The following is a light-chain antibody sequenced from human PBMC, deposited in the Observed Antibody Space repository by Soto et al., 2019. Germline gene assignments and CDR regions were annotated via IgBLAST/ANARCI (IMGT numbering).Light chain of an antibody. CDR3: QQRSNWPPA. J-gene: IGKJ3*01. CDR2: DAS. V-gene: IGKV1-5*01. Sequence: DIQMTQSPSTLSASVGDRVTITCRASQSISIWLAWYQQKPGKAPKLLIYDASSLESGAPSRFRGRRSGLDFTLTISSLEPEDFAVYYCQQRSNWPPAFGPWTKVDLK. CDR1: QSISIW.